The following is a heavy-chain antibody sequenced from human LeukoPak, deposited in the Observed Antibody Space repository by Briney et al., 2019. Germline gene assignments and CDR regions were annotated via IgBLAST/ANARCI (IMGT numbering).Heavy chain of an antibody. Sequence: PGGSLRLSCAASGFTFSSYAMSWVRQAPGKGLEWVSAISGGGGSTNYADSVKGRFTISRDNSKSTLYLQMNSLRAEDTAVYYCARDRYYYDSSGPFDYWGQGTLVTVSS. D-gene: IGHD3-22*01. V-gene: IGHV3-23*01. CDR1: GFTFSSYA. CDR3: ARDRYYYDSSGPFDY. J-gene: IGHJ4*02. CDR2: ISGGGGST.